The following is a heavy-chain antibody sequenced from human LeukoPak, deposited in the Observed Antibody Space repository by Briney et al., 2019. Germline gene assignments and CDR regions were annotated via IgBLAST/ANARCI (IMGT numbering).Heavy chain of an antibody. CDR3: ASVVDDYGDPRFDY. CDR1: GFTFSSYW. CDR2: INSDGSST. J-gene: IGHJ4*02. V-gene: IGHV3-74*01. Sequence: PGGSLRLSCAASGFTFSSYWMHWVRQAPRKGLVWVSRINSDGSSTSYADSVKGRFTISRDNAKNTLYLQMNSLRAEDTAVYYCASVVDDYGDPRFDYWGQGTLVTVSS. D-gene: IGHD4-17*01.